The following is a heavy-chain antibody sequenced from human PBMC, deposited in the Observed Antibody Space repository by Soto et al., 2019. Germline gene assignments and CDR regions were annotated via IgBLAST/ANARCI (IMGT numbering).Heavy chain of an antibody. V-gene: IGHV3-23*01. CDR1: GFTFSDYA. Sequence: GGSLRLSCLASGFTFSDYAMTWVRHVPGRGLEWVASLDGAGGSTYYADSVRGRFTISRDNSQNTLFLQMKRLTVDDTAIYYCAAPRDEYGSGVSWFTYGMDIWGQGTTVTV. J-gene: IGHJ6*02. CDR3: AAPRDEYGSGVSWFTYGMDI. CDR2: LDGAGGST. D-gene: IGHD3-10*01.